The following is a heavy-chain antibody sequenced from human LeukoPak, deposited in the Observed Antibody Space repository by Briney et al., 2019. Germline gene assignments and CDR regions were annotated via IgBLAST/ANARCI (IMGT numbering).Heavy chain of an antibody. CDR2: ISGSGGST. CDR1: GFTFSSYA. V-gene: IGHV3-23*01. Sequence: PGGSLRLSCAASGFTFSSYAMSWVRQAPGKGLEWVSAISGSGGSTYYADSVKGRFTISRDNSKNTLYLQMNSLRAEDTAVYYCAPPEGGDYDRRSAVGRDYYYGMDVWGQGTTVTVSS. D-gene: IGHD4-17*01. CDR3: APPEGGDYDRRSAVGRDYYYGMDV. J-gene: IGHJ6*02.